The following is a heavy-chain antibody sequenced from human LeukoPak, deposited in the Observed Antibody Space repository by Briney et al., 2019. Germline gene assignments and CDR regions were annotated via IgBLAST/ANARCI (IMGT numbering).Heavy chain of an antibody. J-gene: IGHJ6*03. D-gene: IGHD1-26*01. CDR1: GGLISISTHY. CDR2: VFYSGTT. CDR3: ARHPTSRVGANLYYYYMDV. V-gene: IGHV4-39*01. Sequence: SETLSLTCSVSGGLISISTHYWGWIRQTPGKGLEWIGSVFYSGTTYFNPSFNSRLTISIDTSKNQFSLKLSSVTAADTAVYYCARHPTSRVGANLYYYYMDVWGKGTTVTISS.